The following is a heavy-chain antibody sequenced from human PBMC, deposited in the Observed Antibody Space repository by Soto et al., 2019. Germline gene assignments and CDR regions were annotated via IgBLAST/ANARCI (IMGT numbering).Heavy chain of an antibody. J-gene: IGHJ4*02. Sequence: SETLSLTCAVYGGSFNNYLWTWIRQPPGKGLEWIGEINHSGSTSYNPSLGSRVSISVDTSKKQFSLKLSSVTAAATAVYYCARVSRGYYDYWGEGTLVTVSS. V-gene: IGHV4-34*01. CDR2: INHSGST. CDR1: GGSFNNYL. CDR3: ARVSRGYYDY.